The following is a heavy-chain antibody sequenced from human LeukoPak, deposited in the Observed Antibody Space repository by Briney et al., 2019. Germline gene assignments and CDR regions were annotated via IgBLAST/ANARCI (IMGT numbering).Heavy chain of an antibody. CDR2: IRRKLYGETT. D-gene: IGHD6-13*01. CDR1: GFTFADYG. Sequence: QPGRSLRLSCTVSGFTFADYGMSWFRQAPGKGLELVGLIRRKLYGETTEYAASVKGRFIISRDDSKSVTYLQMDSLQIEDTAVYYCTRSTSSWASPFDSWGQGTLVTVSS. V-gene: IGHV3-49*03. J-gene: IGHJ4*02. CDR3: TRSTSSWASPFDS.